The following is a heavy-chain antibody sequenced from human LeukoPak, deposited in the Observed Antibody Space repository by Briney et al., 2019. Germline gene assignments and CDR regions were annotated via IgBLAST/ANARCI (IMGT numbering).Heavy chain of an antibody. J-gene: IGHJ3*02. CDR1: GGSISSSSYY. CDR3: ARAPGERYCSSTSCSVNDAFDI. CDR2: IYYSGST. V-gene: IGHV4-61*01. Sequence: SETLSLTCTVSGGSISSSSYYWSWIRQPPGKGLEWIGYIYYSGSTNYNPSLKSRVTISVDTSKNQFSLKLSSVTAADTAVYYCARAPGERYCSSTSCSVNDAFDIWGQGTMVTVSS. D-gene: IGHD2-2*01.